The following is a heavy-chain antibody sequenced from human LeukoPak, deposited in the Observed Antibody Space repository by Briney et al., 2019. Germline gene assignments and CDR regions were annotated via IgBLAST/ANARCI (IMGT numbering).Heavy chain of an antibody. CDR2: IYYSGST. V-gene: IGHV4-39*07. CDR3: ARGVGRSSWYFDY. Sequence: PSETLSLTCTVSGGSISSSSYYWGWIRQPPGKGLEWIGSIYYSGSTYYNPSLKSRVTISVDRSKNQFSLKLSSVTAADTAVYYCARGVGRSSWYFDYWGQGTLVTVSS. CDR1: GGSISSSSYY. J-gene: IGHJ4*02. D-gene: IGHD6-13*01.